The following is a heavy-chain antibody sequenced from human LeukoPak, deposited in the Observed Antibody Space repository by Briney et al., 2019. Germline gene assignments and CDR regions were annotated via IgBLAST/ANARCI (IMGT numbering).Heavy chain of an antibody. Sequence: ASETLSLTCTVSGGSISSSSYYWGWIRQPPGKGLEWIGSIYYSGSTYYNPSLKSRVTISVDTSKNQFSLKQSSVTAADTAVYYCARHAPVAQWLTYYYGMDVWGQGTTVTVSS. CDR2: IYYSGST. CDR1: GGSISSSSYY. CDR3: ARHAPVAQWLTYYYGMDV. J-gene: IGHJ6*02. D-gene: IGHD3-22*01. V-gene: IGHV4-39*01.